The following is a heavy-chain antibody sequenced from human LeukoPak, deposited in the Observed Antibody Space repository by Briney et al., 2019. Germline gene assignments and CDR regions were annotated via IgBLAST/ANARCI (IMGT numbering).Heavy chain of an antibody. CDR1: GYTFTSYD. Sequence: ASVKVSCKASGYTFTSYDINWVRQATGQGLEWMGWMNPNSGNTGDAQKFPGRVTITRNTSISTGYMELSSLRSEDTAVYYCARGFSLFWSYGPGDYWGQGTLVTVSS. CDR2: MNPNSGNT. J-gene: IGHJ4*02. D-gene: IGHD3-3*01. CDR3: ARGFSLFWSYGPGDY. V-gene: IGHV1-8*03.